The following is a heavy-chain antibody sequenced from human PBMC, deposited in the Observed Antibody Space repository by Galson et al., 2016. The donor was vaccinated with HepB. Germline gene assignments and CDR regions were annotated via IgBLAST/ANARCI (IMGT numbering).Heavy chain of an antibody. D-gene: IGHD5-18*01. CDR1: GFSFYGFA. J-gene: IGHJ5*02. Sequence: SLRLSCAASGFSFYGFAMSWVRQAPGKGLEWVSQIRERESDATPSYADPVKGRFTISRDNSKNMLFLQMSSLRVEDTAVYYCTKDCRGGYRYGPCDHWGQGTLVTVSS. CDR2: IRERESDATP. V-gene: IGHV3-23*01. CDR3: TKDCRGGYRYGPCDH.